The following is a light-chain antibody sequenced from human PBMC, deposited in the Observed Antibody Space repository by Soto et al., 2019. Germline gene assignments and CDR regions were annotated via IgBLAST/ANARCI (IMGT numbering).Light chain of an antibody. CDR2: GNS. J-gene: IGLJ2*01. V-gene: IGLV1-40*01. Sequence: QSVLTQPPSVSGAPGQRVTISCTGSSSNIGAGYDVHWYQQLPGTAPKPLIYGNSNRPSGVPDRFSGSKSGTSASLAIPGLQAEDEADYYCQSYDSSLSVHVVFGGGTQLTVL. CDR1: SSNIGAGYD. CDR3: QSYDSSLSVHVV.